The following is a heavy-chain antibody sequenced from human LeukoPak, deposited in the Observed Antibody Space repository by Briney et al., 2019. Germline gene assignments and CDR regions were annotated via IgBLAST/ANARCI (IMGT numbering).Heavy chain of an antibody. J-gene: IGHJ3*02. CDR2: IYPGDSDI. D-gene: IGHD2-21*01. Sequence: GESLKISCKGSGYTFTSYWIGWVRQMPGKGLEWRGMIYPGDSDIIDSPSCQGQVTISADKSISTAYLHWSSLKASDTAMYYCARRPRQGYNCGGDAFGDAFDIWGQGTMVTVSS. CDR1: GYTFTSYW. V-gene: IGHV5-51*01. CDR3: ARRPRQGYNCGGDAFGDAFDI.